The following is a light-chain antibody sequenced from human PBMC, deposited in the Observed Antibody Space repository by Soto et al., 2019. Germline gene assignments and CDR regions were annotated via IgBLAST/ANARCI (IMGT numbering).Light chain of an antibody. CDR3: RVFYADAWV. CDR2: STS. J-gene: IGLJ3*02. V-gene: IGLV7-43*01. CDR1: TGTVTNGYY. Sequence: QAVVTQEPSLTVSPGGTVTLTCASSTGTVTNGYYPNWFQQKPGQAPRALIYSTSNTYSWTPSRFSDSLLGGKAALTLSGVQAEDDDDCYCRVFYADAWVFGGGTKLTVL.